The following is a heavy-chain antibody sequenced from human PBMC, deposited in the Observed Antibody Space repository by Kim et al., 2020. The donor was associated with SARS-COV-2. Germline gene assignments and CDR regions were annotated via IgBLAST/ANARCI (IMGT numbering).Heavy chain of an antibody. Sequence: AQNHQGRATMTRDTSTSTVYMERSSLRSEDTAVYYCARDRGYDEIDGMDVWGQGTTVTVSS. J-gene: IGHJ6*02. V-gene: IGHV1-46*01. D-gene: IGHD5-12*01. CDR3: ARDRGYDEIDGMDV.